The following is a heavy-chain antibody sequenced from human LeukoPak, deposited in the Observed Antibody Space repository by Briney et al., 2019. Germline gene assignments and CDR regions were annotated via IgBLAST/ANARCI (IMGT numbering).Heavy chain of an antibody. CDR2: IYYSGST. J-gene: IGHJ4*02. CDR1: GGSIGSYY. D-gene: IGHD5-12*01. V-gene: IGHV4-59*01. CDR3: ARGLWGATAYFFDY. Sequence: PSETLSLTCTVSGGSIGSYYWSWIRQPPGKGLEWIGYIYYSGSTNYNPSLKSRVTISVDTSKNQFSLKLSSVTAADTAVYYCARGLWGATAYFFDYWGQGTLVTVSS.